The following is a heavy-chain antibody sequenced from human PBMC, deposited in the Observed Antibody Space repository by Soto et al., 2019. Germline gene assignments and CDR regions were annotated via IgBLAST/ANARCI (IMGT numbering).Heavy chain of an antibody. D-gene: IGHD5-12*01. V-gene: IGHV3-73*01. CDR3: TKDLV. Sequence: DVQVVQSGGGLVQPGGSLKLSCAASGFAFNDSAMHWVRQASGKGLEWVALVRSKSNNYATAYPASVKCRFIVSRDDSMGTTSLQMNSLNPEDTAIDYCTKDLVGGQGFLVTVSP. CDR2: VRSKSNNYAT. J-gene: IGHJ4*02. CDR1: GFAFNDSA.